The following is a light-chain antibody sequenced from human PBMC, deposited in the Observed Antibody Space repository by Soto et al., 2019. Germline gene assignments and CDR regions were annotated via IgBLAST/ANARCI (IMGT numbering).Light chain of an antibody. CDR1: SSNIGANFD. J-gene: IGLJ2*01. Sequence: QSALTQPPSVSGAPGQRVTISCTGSSSNIGANFDVHWFQQLPGTAPRLLIYGNNIRPSGVPERFSASKSGTSASLAITGLQAEDEAHYYCQSYDRSLSGSWLFGGGTKLTVL. CDR2: GNN. CDR3: QSYDRSLSGSWL. V-gene: IGLV1-40*01.